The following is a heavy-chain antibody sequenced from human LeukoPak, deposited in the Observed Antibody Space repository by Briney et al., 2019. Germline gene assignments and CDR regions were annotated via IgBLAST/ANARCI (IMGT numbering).Heavy chain of an antibody. D-gene: IGHD2/OR15-2a*01. V-gene: IGHV3-74*01. J-gene: IGHJ5*02. Sequence: GSLRLSCAASGFTLSNSWIHWVRQAPGKGLVWVSRINSDGSTTTYADSVKGRFTISRDNAKNTLYLQMNSLRVEDTAVYYCARAARADCTSPTCHSWLAPWGQGTQVTVSS. CDR1: GFTLSNSW. CDR2: INSDGSTT. CDR3: ARAARADCTSPTCHSWLAP.